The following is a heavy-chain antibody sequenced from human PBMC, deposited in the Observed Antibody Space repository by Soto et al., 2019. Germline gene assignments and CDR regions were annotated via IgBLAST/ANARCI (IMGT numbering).Heavy chain of an antibody. CDR2: ISWNSGSI. CDR1: GFTFDDYA. J-gene: IGHJ6*02. Sequence: EVQLVESGGGLVQPGRSLRLSCAASGFTFDDYAMHWVRQAPGKGLEWVSGISWNSGSIGYADSVKGRFTNSRDNAKNSLYLQMNSLRAEDTFLYYCAKVLYSGSPVTCMDVWGQGTTVTVSS. V-gene: IGHV3-9*01. CDR3: AKVLYSGSPVTCMDV. D-gene: IGHD1-26*01.